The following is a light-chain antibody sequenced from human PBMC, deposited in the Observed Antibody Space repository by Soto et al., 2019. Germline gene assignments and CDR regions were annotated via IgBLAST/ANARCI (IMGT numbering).Light chain of an antibody. Sequence: QSALTQPASVSGSPGQPITISCTATSNDVGGYNYVSWYQQHPGKAPQLIIYEVSNRPSGVSHRFSGSKSGDTASLTISGLQAEDGADYYCSSYTAFSTWVFGGGTRLTVL. J-gene: IGLJ3*02. CDR1: SNDVGGYNY. CDR2: EVS. V-gene: IGLV2-14*01. CDR3: SSYTAFSTWV.